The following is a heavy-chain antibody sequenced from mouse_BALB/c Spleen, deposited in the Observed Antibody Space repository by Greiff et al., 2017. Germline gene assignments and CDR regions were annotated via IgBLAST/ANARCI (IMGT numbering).Heavy chain of an antibody. D-gene: IGHD1-2*01. V-gene: IGHV5-12-1*01. CDR1: GFAFSSYD. CDR2: ISSGGGST. CDR3: ASQNARITTATYWYFDV. J-gene: IGHJ1*01. Sequence: EVMLVESGGGLVKPGGSLKLSCAASGFAFSSYDMSWVRQTPEKRLEWVAYISSGGGSTYYPDTVKGRFTISRDNAKNTLYLQMSSLKSEDTAMYYCASQNARITTATYWYFDVWGAGTTVTVSS.